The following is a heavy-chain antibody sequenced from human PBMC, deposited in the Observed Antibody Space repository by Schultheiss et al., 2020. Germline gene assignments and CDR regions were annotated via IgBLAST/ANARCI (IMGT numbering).Heavy chain of an antibody. D-gene: IGHD3-10*01. V-gene: IGHV4-59*12. Sequence: SATLSLTCAVYGGSFSGYYWSWIRQPPGKGLEWIGYIYYSGSTNYNPSLKSRVTISVDTSKNQFSLKLSSVTAADTAVYYCATGGVYYYGSGSYDYWGQGTLVTVSS. CDR2: IYYSGST. J-gene: IGHJ4*02. CDR3: ATGGVYYYGSGSYDY. CDR1: GGSFSGYY.